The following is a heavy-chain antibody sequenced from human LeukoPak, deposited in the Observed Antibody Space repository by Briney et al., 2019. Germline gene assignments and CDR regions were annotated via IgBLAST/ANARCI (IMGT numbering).Heavy chain of an antibody. Sequence: PGGSLRLSCAASGFTFSSYWMSWVRQAPGKGLEWVANIKQDGSEKYYVDSVKGRFTISRDNAKNSLYLQMNSLRAEDTAVYYCARGVDYGGYYFDYWGQGTLVTVSS. CDR2: IKQDGSEK. CDR1: GFTFSSYW. V-gene: IGHV3-7*01. CDR3: ARGVDYGGYYFDY. D-gene: IGHD4-23*01. J-gene: IGHJ4*02.